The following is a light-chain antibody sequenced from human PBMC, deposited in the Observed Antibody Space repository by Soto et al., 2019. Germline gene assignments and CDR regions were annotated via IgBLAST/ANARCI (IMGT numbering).Light chain of an antibody. CDR1: QSVSSY. CDR2: AAS. J-gene: IGKJ4*01. V-gene: IGKV3-11*01. Sequence: DIVLTQSPATLSSSPGERATLSCRASQSVSSYLAWYQQKPGKAPKLLIYAASSRASGIPSRFSGSGSGTDFTLTISSLEPEDFAVYYCQQRSNWPLTFGGGTKVEIK. CDR3: QQRSNWPLT.